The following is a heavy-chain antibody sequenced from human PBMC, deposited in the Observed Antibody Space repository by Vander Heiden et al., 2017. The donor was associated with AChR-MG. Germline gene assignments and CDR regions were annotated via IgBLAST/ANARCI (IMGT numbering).Heavy chain of an antibody. D-gene: IGHD4-4*01. CDR1: GYCFGCYW. V-gene: IGHV5-51*01. Sequence: EVQLVQSGAEVRRPGESLKISCKGSGYCFGCYWICWVRKMPGKGLEWVGIIYPHDSNIRYSPSFQGQVTISADESTSTAYLQWSSLTASDTATYYCARHSQYYGMDVWGQGTTVTVSS. J-gene: IGHJ6*02. CDR3: ARHSQYYGMDV. CDR2: IYPHDSNI.